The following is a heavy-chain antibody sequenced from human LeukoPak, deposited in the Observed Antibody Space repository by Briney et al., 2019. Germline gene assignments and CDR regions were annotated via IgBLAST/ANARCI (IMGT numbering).Heavy chain of an antibody. Sequence: GSLRLSCAASGFTFSSYAMSWVRQAPGKGLEWIGSIYYSGSTYYNPSLKSRVTISVDTSKNQFSLKLSSVTAADTAVYYCARGITMVRGVRNRESYNWFDPWGQGTLVTVSS. D-gene: IGHD3-10*01. CDR1: GFTFSSYA. CDR3: ARGITMVRGVRNRESYNWFDP. V-gene: IGHV4-39*01. CDR2: IYYSGST. J-gene: IGHJ5*02.